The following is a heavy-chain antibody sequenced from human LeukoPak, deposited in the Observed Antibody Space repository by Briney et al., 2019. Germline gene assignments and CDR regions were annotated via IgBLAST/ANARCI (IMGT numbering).Heavy chain of an antibody. Sequence: SKTLSLTCTVSGGSISSYYWSWIRQPAGKGLEWIGRIYTSGSTNYNPSLKSRVTMSVDTSKNQFSLKLSSVTAADTAVYYCARDGRTMVRGVRGAFDIWGQGTMVTVSS. CDR2: IYTSGST. J-gene: IGHJ3*02. V-gene: IGHV4-4*07. CDR1: GGSISSYY. D-gene: IGHD3-10*01. CDR3: ARDGRTMVRGVRGAFDI.